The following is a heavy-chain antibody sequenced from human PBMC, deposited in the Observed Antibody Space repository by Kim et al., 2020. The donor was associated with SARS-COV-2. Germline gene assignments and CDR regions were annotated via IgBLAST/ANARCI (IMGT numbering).Heavy chain of an antibody. CDR1: GFTFSSYA. V-gene: IGHV3-30*04. CDR3: AVGLVSVDQFFHYG. Sequence: GGSLRLSCAASGFTFSSYAMNWVRQAPGKGLEWVAVISYDGSNKYYPYSERGRTIFSNATYNKSSYLLRTIISAENTAVYCSAVGLVSVDQFFHYG. D-gene: IGHD2-8*02. CDR2: ISYDGSNK. J-gene: IGHJ6*01.